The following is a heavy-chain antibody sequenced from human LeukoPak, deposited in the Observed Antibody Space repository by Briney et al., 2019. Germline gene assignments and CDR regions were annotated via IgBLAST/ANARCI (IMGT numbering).Heavy chain of an antibody. Sequence: PSETLSLTCTVSGGSISSSSYYWGWIRQPPGKGLEWIGSIYYSGSTYYNPSLKSRVTISVDTSKNQFSLKLSSVTAADTAVYYCARIGITMIVVVESWGQGTLVTVSS. CDR1: GGSISSSSYY. V-gene: IGHV4-39*07. J-gene: IGHJ4*02. CDR3: ARIGITMIVVVES. CDR2: IYYSGST. D-gene: IGHD3-22*01.